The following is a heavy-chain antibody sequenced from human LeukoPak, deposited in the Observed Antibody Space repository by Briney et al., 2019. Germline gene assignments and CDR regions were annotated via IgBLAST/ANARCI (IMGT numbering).Heavy chain of an antibody. D-gene: IGHD2-21*01. J-gene: IGHJ4*02. CDR2: IHYGGTT. CDR1: GRSINSYY. CDR3: ARHFVTYPHYFDY. V-gene: IGHV4-59*08. Sequence: SETLSLTCTVSGRSINSYYSSWIRHPPGKGLEWIAFIHYGGTTKYNPSLASRVTISVDTSKNQFSLRLNSGTAADTAVYYCARHFVTYPHYFDYWGQGTLVTVSS.